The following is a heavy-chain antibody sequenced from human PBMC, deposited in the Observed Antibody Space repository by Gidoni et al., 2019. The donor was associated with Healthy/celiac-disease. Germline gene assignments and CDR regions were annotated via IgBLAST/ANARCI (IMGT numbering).Heavy chain of an antibody. D-gene: IGHD2-21*02. CDR2: IYYSGST. V-gene: IGHV4-61*01. CDR1: GGSVSSGSYY. J-gene: IGHJ3*02. Sequence: GQLQESGPGLVKPSETLSLTCTVSGGSVSSGSYYWSWIRQPPGKGLEWIGYIYYSGSTNYNPSLKSQVTISVDTSKNQFSLKLSSVTAADTAVYYCAFHGGVTAAFDIWGQGTMVTVSS. CDR3: AFHGGVTAAFDI.